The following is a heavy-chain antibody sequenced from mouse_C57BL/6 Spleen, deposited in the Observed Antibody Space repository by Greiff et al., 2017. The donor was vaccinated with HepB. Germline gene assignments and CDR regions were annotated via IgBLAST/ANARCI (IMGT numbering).Heavy chain of an antibody. CDR1: GYAFSSYW. CDR3: ARGDYYGSSPSFDY. Sequence: QVQLQQSGAELVKPGASVKISCKASGYAFSSYWMNWVKQRPGKGLEWIGQIYPGDGDTNYNGKFKGKATLTADKSSSTAYMQLSSLTSEDSAVYLCARGDYYGSSPSFDYWGQGTTLTVSS. CDR2: IYPGDGDT. D-gene: IGHD1-1*01. V-gene: IGHV1-80*01. J-gene: IGHJ2*01.